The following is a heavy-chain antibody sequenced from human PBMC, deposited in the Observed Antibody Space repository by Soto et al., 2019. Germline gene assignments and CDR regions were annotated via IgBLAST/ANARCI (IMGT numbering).Heavy chain of an antibody. CDR2: IYYSGST. D-gene: IGHD3-3*01. V-gene: IGHV4-31*03. CDR3: ARDKGKITIFGGANEMDV. CDR1: GGSISSGGYY. Sequence: TLSLTCTVSGGSISSGGYYWSSIRQHPGKGLEWIGYIYYSGSTYYNPSLKSRVTISVDTSKNQFSLKLSSVTAADTAVYYCARDKGKITIFGGANEMDVWGQGTTVTVSS. J-gene: IGHJ6*02.